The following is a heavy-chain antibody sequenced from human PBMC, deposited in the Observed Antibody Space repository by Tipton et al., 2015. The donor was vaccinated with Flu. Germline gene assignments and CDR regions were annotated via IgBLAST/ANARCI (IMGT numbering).Heavy chain of an antibody. D-gene: IGHD2-21*01. CDR3: AKGQGGVSVIRGGGAVDY. CDR1: EFTFSSYW. Sequence: SLRLSCAASEFTFSSYWMSWVRQAPGKGLEWVSTVGGGGLSTNYADSVKGRFTISRGNSKNTLFLQMNSLRAEDTAVYFCAKGQGGVSVIRGGGAVDYWGQGTLVTVSS. J-gene: IGHJ4*02. CDR2: VGGGGLST. V-gene: IGHV3-23*01.